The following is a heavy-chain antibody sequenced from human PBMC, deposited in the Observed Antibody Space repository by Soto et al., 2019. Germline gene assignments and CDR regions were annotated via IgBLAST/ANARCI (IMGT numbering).Heavy chain of an antibody. V-gene: IGHV1-3*05. J-gene: IGHJ4*02. D-gene: IGHD1-20*01. CDR2: INAGNGNT. CDR1: EYTFTSYD. CDR3: ARGITLPTPLDY. Sequence: QVQLEQSGAEEKKPGASVKVSCKASEYTFTSYDMHWVREAPGQRVEWMGWINAGNGNTKYSQKFQGRVTITRDTSASTAYMELSSLRSEDTAVYYCARGITLPTPLDYWGQGTLVTVSS.